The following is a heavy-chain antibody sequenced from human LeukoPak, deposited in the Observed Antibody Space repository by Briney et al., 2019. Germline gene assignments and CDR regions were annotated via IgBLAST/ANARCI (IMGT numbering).Heavy chain of an antibody. Sequence: PGGSLRLSCAASGFTFDDYAMHWVRQAPGKGLEWVSLISWDGGSTYYADSVKGRFTISRDNSKNSVFLQMKSLRADDTAVYYCTLGEWLQPFDYWGQGTLVTVSS. CDR2: ISWDGGST. V-gene: IGHV3-43D*03. CDR3: TLGEWLQPFDY. CDR1: GFTFDDYA. J-gene: IGHJ4*02. D-gene: IGHD3-16*01.